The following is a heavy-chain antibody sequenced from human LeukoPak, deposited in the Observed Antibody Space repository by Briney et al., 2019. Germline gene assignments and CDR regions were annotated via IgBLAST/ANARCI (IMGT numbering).Heavy chain of an antibody. CDR1: GFTFSSYS. CDR3: ARDVSWAFDI. Sequence: KPGGSLRLSCVVSGFTFSSYSMNWVRQAPGKGLEWVSYIGDGNIDYADSVKGRFNISRDKAKNSLYLQMNSLRAEDTAVYYCARDVSWAFDIWGQGTMVTVSS. J-gene: IGHJ3*02. CDR2: IGDGNI. V-gene: IGHV3-21*05.